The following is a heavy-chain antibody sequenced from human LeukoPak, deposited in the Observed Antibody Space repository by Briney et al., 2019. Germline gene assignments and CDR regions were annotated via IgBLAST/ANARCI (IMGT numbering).Heavy chain of an antibody. V-gene: IGHV3-48*01. J-gene: IGHJ4*02. CDR3: ARTHERDLDY. CDR2: ISIISSTI. CDR1: GFTFSAYH. Sequence: GGSLRLSCAASGFTFSAYHMNWVRQAPGKGLEWVSYISIISSTIYYADSVKGRFTISRDGAKNSVYLQMNSLRADDTAVYYCARTHERDLDYWGQGTLVTVSS.